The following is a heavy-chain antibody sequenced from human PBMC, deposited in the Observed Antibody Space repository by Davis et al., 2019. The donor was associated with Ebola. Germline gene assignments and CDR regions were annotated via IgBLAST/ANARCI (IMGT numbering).Heavy chain of an antibody. CDR3: ARGLRFLAAGGSGWLDP. CDR1: GGSLSGYY. D-gene: IGHD6-13*01. J-gene: IGHJ5*02. CDR2: VNDSGTST. Sequence: PSETLSLTCAVYGGSLSGYYWRWIRQPPGKGLEWIGEVNDSGTSTNYNPSLKSRVTISVDTSKNQFSLKLNSVTAADTAVYFCARGLRFLAAGGSGWLDPWGQGTLVTVSS. V-gene: IGHV4-34*01.